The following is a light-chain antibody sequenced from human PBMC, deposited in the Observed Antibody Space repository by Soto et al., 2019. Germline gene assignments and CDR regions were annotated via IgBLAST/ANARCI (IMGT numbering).Light chain of an antibody. CDR2: AAS. CDR3: LQHNTYPWT. V-gene: IGKV1-17*01. J-gene: IGKJ1*01. CDR1: QGLGGG. Sequence: DIQKDPAPSFLFGSGGGRGNIPCPARQGLGGGLGWYQQEPGKGPKRLIYAASSLQSGVPSRFSGSGSGTDFTLTISSLQPDDFASYYCLQHNTYPWTFGPGTKVEVK.